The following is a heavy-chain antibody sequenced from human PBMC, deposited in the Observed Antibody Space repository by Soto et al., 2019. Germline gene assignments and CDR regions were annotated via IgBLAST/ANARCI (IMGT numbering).Heavy chain of an antibody. J-gene: IGHJ4*02. D-gene: IGHD2-2*02. CDR2: IYHSGNT. CDR1: GGSITTGGSY. CDR3: ARARFQVLYGKPYFDS. V-gene: IGHV4-31*03. Sequence: LSLTCTVSGGSITTGGSYWSWIRQHPGKGLEWIGNIYHSGNTYYNPSLKSRLTISVDTSKNHFSLMVDSVTAADTAVYYCARARFQVLYGKPYFDSWGQGTLVTVSS.